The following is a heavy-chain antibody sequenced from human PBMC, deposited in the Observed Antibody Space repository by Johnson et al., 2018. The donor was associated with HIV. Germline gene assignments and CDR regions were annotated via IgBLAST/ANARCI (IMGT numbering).Heavy chain of an antibody. CDR3: AKPLQLEEGAFDI. Sequence: QVQLVESGGGVVQPGRSLRLSCAASGFTFSNYGMHWVRQAPGKGLEWVAVMSYDGSNKYYTDSVRGRFTISRDNSKNTLYLQMNSLRAEDTAVYYCAKPLQLEEGAFDIWGQGTMVTVSS. V-gene: IGHV3-30*18. CDR2: MSYDGSNK. CDR1: GFTFSNYG. D-gene: IGHD6-6*01. J-gene: IGHJ3*02.